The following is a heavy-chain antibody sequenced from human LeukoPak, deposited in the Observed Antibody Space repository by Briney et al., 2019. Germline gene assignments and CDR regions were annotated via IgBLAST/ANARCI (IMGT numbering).Heavy chain of an antibody. V-gene: IGHV3-30-3*01. CDR1: GFPFSSYV. D-gene: IGHD3-22*01. J-gene: IGHJ4*02. CDR3: ARGDDSSGYFYSYFDY. Sequence: GGSLRLSCAASGFPFSSYVMHWVRQAPGKGLEWVSFTSYDGSNKYYADSVKGRFTISRDNSKNTLDLQMNSLRAEDTAMYYCARGDDSSGYFYSYFDYWGQGTLVTVSS. CDR2: TSYDGSNK.